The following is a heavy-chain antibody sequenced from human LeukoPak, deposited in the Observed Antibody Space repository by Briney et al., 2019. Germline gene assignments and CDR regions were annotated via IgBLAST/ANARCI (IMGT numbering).Heavy chain of an antibody. CDR3: VRQFPQAAAGAAWYFDL. D-gene: IGHD6-13*01. Sequence: GGSLRLSCAVFEFMFNKYYMGWVRRAPGKGLEWVASINPDGSANYYMDSVKVRFTISRDNAKNSLHLQMSSLSVEDTAMYYCVRQFPQAAAGAAWYFDLWGRGTLVTVSS. V-gene: IGHV3-7*01. CDR1: EFMFNKYY. CDR2: INPDGSAN. J-gene: IGHJ2*01.